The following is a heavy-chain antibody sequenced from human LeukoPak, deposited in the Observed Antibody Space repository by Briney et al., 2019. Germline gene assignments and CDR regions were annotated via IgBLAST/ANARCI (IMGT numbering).Heavy chain of an antibody. V-gene: IGHV4-59*01. J-gene: IGHJ3*02. Sequence: SETLSLTCTVSGDSMSSNYWSWIRQPPGKGLEWVAYIFHSGSTSYNPSLKSRVAISMNTSRNQFSLKLTSVTAADTAVYYCARGPGGGSYSDAFDIWGQGTMVTVS. CDR2: IFHSGST. CDR3: ARGPGGGSYSDAFDI. D-gene: IGHD1-26*01. CDR1: GDSMSSNY.